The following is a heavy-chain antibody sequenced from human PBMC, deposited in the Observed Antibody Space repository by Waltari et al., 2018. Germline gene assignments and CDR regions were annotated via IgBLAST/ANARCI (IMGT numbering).Heavy chain of an antibody. V-gene: IGHV4-61*01. CDR3: ARVSKGLFGVVIMGRWFDP. J-gene: IGHJ5*02. D-gene: IGHD3-3*01. CDR2: IYYSGAT. CDR1: GGSVSSGSYY. Sequence: QVQLQESGPGLVKPSETLSLTCTVSGGSVSSGSYYWSWIRPPPGKVLEGIGYIYYSGATNTNPSLSSRVTISLDTSKNQFALKLSSVTAADTAVYYCARVSKGLFGVVIMGRWFDPWGQGTLVTVSS.